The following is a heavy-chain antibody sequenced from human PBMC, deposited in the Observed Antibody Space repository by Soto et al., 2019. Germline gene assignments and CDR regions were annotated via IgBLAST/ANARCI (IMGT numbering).Heavy chain of an antibody. D-gene: IGHD3-16*01. CDR2: ISGSSGNA. CDR1: GYTFTKCG. V-gene: IGHV1-18*01. Sequence: QVQLVQSGAEVKNPGASVKVSCKTSGYTFTKCGVGWVRQAPGQGLEWMGWISGSSGNANYAEKVQGRITLTTDTSTSTAYIELRSLRSDDTAVYYCAREMAGLGGEYDYWGQGTLFTVSS. J-gene: IGHJ4*02. CDR3: AREMAGLGGEYDY.